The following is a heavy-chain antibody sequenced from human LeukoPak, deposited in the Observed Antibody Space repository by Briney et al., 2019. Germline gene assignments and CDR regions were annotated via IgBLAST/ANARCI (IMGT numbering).Heavy chain of an antibody. CDR2: INTNTGNP. J-gene: IGHJ4*02. CDR3: ASDNYYDSSGSPYYFDY. Sequence: ASVKVSCKASGYTFTSYAMNWVRQAPGQGLEWMGWINTNTGNPTYAQGFTGRFVFSLDTSVSTAYLQISSLKAEDTAVYYCASDNYYDSSGSPYYFDYWGQGTLVTVSS. V-gene: IGHV7-4-1*02. D-gene: IGHD3-22*01. CDR1: GYTFTSYA.